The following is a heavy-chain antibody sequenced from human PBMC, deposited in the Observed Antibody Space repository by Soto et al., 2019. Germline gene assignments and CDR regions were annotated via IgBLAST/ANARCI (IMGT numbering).Heavy chain of an antibody. CDR2: ISSNSRYI. CDR1: GFSFSDYS. D-gene: IGHD6-13*01. V-gene: IGHV3-21*01. Sequence: ESVGGLVKPGGSLRLSCAASGFSFSDYSMNWVRQAPGKGLEWVSYISSNSRYIYYADSVKGRFSVSRDNAKNSLYLQMNSLRSDDAAVYYCARDLSSSWYFWFDPWGQGTLVTVSS. CDR3: ARDLSSSWYFWFDP. J-gene: IGHJ5*02.